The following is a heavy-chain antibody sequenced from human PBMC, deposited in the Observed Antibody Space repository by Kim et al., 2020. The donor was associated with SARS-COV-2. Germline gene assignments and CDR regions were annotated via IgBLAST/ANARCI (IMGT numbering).Heavy chain of an antibody. Sequence: SETLSLTCTVSGGSINCGSYYWGWVRQPPGKGLEWIGSVYYSGSTYYTPSLMRRVILSIDTSKNQFSQRLTSVTAADTAVYYCARAGFGVAASFALWGQG. CDR1: GGSINCGSYY. D-gene: IGHD3-3*01. CDR3: ARAGFGVAASFAL. CDR2: VYYSGST. J-gene: IGHJ1*01. V-gene: IGHV4-39*07.